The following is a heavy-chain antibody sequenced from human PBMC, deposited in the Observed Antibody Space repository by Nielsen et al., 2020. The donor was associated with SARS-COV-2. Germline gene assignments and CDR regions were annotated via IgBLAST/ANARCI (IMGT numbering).Heavy chain of an antibody. V-gene: IGHV3-23*01. J-gene: IGHJ4*02. CDR3: AKDAAYGDYVYFDY. CDR1: GFTFSSYW. Sequence: GESLKISCAASGFTFSSYWMNWVRQAPGKGLEWVSAISGSGGSTYYADSVKGRFTISRDNSKNTLYLQMNSLRAEDTAVYYCAKDAAYGDYVYFDYWGQGTLVTVSS. CDR2: ISGSGGST. D-gene: IGHD4-17*01.